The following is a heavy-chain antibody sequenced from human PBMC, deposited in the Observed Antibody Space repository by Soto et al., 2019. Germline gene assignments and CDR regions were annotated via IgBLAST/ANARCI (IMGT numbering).Heavy chain of an antibody. V-gene: IGHV3-48*03. J-gene: IGHJ6*02. CDR1: GFTFSSYE. CDR3: AREGGIGMDV. Sequence: QSVGSLRLSCAASGFTFSSYEMNWVRQAPGKGLEWVSYISSSGSTIYYADSVKGRFTISRDNAKNSLYLQMNSLRAEDTAVYYCAREGGIGMDVWGQGTTVTVSS. CDR2: ISSSGSTI. D-gene: IGHD6-13*01.